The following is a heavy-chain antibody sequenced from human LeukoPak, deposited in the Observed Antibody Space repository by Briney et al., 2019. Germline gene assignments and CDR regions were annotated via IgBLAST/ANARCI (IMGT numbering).Heavy chain of an antibody. J-gene: IGHJ3*02. V-gene: IGHV3-23*01. Sequence: PGRSLRLSCAASGFTFSSYPMHWVRQAPGKGLEWVSAISGSGGSTYYAGSVKGRFTISRDNSKNTLYLQMNSLRAEDTAVYYCAKDRGAIDAFDIWGQGTMVTVSS. D-gene: IGHD1-26*01. CDR3: AKDRGAIDAFDI. CDR2: ISGSGGST. CDR1: GFTFSSYP.